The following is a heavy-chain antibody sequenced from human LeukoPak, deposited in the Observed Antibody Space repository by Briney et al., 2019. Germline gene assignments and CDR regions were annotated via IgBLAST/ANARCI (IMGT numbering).Heavy chain of an antibody. Sequence: GASVKVSCKASGYTLTSYDISWVRQAPGQGLEWMGRMIPNIGIANYAQKFQGRVTITTDKSTSTAYMELSSLRSEDTAVYYCARGITMVRGGPSYNWFDPWGQGTLVTVSS. CDR1: GYTLTSYD. J-gene: IGHJ5*02. CDR3: ARGITMVRGGPSYNWFDP. CDR2: MIPNIGIA. V-gene: IGHV1-69*04. D-gene: IGHD3-10*01.